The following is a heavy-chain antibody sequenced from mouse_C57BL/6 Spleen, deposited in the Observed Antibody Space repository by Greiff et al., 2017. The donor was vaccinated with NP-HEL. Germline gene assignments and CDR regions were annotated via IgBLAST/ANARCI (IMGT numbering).Heavy chain of an antibody. CDR3: ASNWDDWYFDV. CDR1: GYTFTDYY. J-gene: IGHJ1*03. D-gene: IGHD4-1*01. Sequence: VQLQQSGAELVRPGASVKLSCKASGYTFTDYYINWVKQRPGQGLEWIARIYPGSGNTYYNEKFKGKATLTAEKSSSTAYMQLSSLTSEDSAVYFCASNWDDWYFDVWGTGTTVTVSS. CDR2: IYPGSGNT. V-gene: IGHV1-76*01.